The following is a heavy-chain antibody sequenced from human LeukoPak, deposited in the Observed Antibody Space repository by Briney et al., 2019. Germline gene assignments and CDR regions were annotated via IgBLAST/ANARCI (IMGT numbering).Heavy chain of an antibody. Sequence: SDPLTHPSTDPASPISIHHCIYTSIPPSNDPYWIGRIHSSGSINHNPSLKSRVTLSVDTSKNQFSLKLTSVAAADTAVYYCARGTFKDGLDVWGQGTTVTVSS. J-gene: IGHJ6*02. CDR1: ASPISIHH. D-gene: IGHD2/OR15-2a*01. CDR3: ARGTFKDGLDV. CDR2: IHSSGSI. V-gene: IGHV4-4*07.